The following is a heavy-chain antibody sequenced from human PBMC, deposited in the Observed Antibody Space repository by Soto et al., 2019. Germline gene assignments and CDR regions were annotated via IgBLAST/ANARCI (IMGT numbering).Heavy chain of an antibody. CDR2: INAGNGNT. D-gene: IGHD3-9*01. CDR1: GYTFTSYA. V-gene: IGHV1-3*01. Sequence: QVQLVQSGAEVKKPGASVKVSCKASGYTFTSYAMHWVRQAPGQRLEWMGWINAGNGNTKYSQKFQGRVTITRDTSDSTAYMELSSLRSEDTAVYYCARAGYVLRYFGWSKPIYYYYGMDVWGQGTTVTVSS. J-gene: IGHJ6*02. CDR3: ARAGYVLRYFGWSKPIYYYYGMDV.